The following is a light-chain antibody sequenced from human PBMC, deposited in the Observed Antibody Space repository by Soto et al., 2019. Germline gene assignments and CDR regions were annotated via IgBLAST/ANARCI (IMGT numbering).Light chain of an antibody. CDR1: SSDVGGYNY. J-gene: IGLJ1*01. Sequence: QSVLTQPPSATGSPGQSVTISCTGTSSDVGGYNYVSWYQQHPGKAPKLIIYEVYKRPSGVPDRFSGSKSGNTAALTVSGLPAEDEADYYCSSYVGTNSYVFGTGTKVTVL. CDR3: SSYVGTNSYV. CDR2: EVY. V-gene: IGLV2-8*01.